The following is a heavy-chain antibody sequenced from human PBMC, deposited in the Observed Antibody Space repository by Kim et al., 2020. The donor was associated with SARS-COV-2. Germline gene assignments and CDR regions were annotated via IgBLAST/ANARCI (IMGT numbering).Heavy chain of an antibody. CDR3: ARARARIAIFGVVPPGFDY. CDR2: ISSSGSTI. J-gene: IGHJ4*02. CDR1: GFTFSGYE. D-gene: IGHD3-3*01. V-gene: IGHV3-48*03. Sequence: GGSLRLSCAASGFTFSGYERNWVRQAPGKGLEWVSYISSSGSTIYYADSVKGRFTISRDNAKNSLYLQMNSLRAEDTAVYCCARARARIAIFGVVPPGFDYWGQGTLVTVSS.